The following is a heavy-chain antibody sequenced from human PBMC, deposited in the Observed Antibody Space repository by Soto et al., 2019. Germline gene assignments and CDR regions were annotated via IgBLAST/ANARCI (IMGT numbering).Heavy chain of an antibody. J-gene: IGHJ4*02. CDR1: GFTFSSYG. CDR3: AKDSRTGYYLDY. Sequence: PGGSLRLSCAASGFTFSSYGMHWVRQAPGKGLEWVAVISYDGSNKYYADSVKGRFTISRDNSKNTLYLQMNSLRAEDTAVYYCAKDSRTGYYLDYWGQGTLVTVSS. V-gene: IGHV3-30*18. CDR2: ISYDGSNK. D-gene: IGHD3-9*01.